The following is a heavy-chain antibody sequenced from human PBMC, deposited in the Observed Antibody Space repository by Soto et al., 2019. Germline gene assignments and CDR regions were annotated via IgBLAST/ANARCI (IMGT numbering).Heavy chain of an antibody. CDR3: AKARLMTTVNYYYYYGMDV. Sequence: PGGSLRLSCAASGFTFSSYGMHWVRQAPGKXLEWVAVISYDGSNKYYADSVKGRFTISRDNSKNTLYLQMNSLRAEDTAVYYCAKARLMTTVNYYYYYGMDVWGQGTTVTVSS. CDR2: ISYDGSNK. D-gene: IGHD4-4*01. J-gene: IGHJ6*02. CDR1: GFTFSSYG. V-gene: IGHV3-30*18.